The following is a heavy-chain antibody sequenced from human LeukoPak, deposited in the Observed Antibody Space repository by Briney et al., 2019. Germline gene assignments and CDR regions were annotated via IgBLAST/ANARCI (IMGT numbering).Heavy chain of an antibody. D-gene: IGHD6-13*01. CDR1: GGSISSYY. V-gene: IGHV4-59*01. CDR2: IYYSGST. J-gene: IGHJ4*02. Sequence: PSGTLSLTCTVSGGSISSYYWSWIRQPPGKGLEWIGYIYYSGSTNYSPSLRSRVTISVDTSKNQFSLKLSSVTAADTAVYYCARAPRIAAAGTGKYYFDYWGQGTLVTVSS. CDR3: ARAPRIAAAGTGKYYFDY.